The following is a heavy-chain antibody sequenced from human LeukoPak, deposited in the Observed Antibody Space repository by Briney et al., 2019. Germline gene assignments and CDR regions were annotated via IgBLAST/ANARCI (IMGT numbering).Heavy chain of an antibody. CDR1: GFTFSSYA. CDR3: AKDRALIVVVPAASFDP. Sequence: GGSLRLSCAASGFTFSSYAMSWVRQAPGKGLEWVSAISGSGGSTYYADSVKGRFTISRENSKNTLYLQMNSLRAEDTAVYYCAKDRALIVVVPAASFDPWGQGTLVTVSS. V-gene: IGHV3-23*01. D-gene: IGHD2-2*01. J-gene: IGHJ5*02. CDR2: ISGSGGST.